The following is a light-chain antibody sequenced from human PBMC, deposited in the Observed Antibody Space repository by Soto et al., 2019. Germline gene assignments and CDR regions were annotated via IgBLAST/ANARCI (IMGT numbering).Light chain of an antibody. J-gene: IGKJ1*01. CDR1: QSVSSSY. V-gene: IGKV3-20*01. CDR3: QQYGTSPPTWT. Sequence: EIVLTKSPGILSLSPGERATLSCRASQSVSSSYLAWYQQKPGQAPRLLIYGASSRATGIPDRFSGSGSGTDFTLTISRLEPEDFAVYYCQQYGTSPPTWTFGQGTKVEIK. CDR2: GAS.